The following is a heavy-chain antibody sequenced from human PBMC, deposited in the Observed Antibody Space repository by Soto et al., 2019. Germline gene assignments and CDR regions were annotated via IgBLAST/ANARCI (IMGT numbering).Heavy chain of an antibody. CDR2: ISYSGNT. D-gene: IGHD2-8*01. J-gene: IGHJ4*02. CDR1: GGSISNFY. CDR3: ARAPMVLSRSYFDS. V-gene: IGHV4-59*01. Sequence: PSETLSLICTVSGGSISNFYWSWIRQPPGKGLEWIGYISYSGNTNYNPSLKSRVSISVDTSKNQLSLNLTSVTAADTAVYYCARAPMVLSRSYFDSWGQGTPVTVSS.